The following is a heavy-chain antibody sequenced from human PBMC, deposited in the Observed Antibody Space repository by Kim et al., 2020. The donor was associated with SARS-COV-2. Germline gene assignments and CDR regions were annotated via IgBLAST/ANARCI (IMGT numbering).Heavy chain of an antibody. CDR2: ISDSRVTK. J-gene: IGHJ4*02. CDR3: AKMFYSVSRDF. V-gene: IGHV3-48*01. CDR1: GFTFRSYS. D-gene: IGHD2-2*01. Sequence: GGSLRLSCAASGFTFRSYSMHWVRQAPGKGLEWVSYISDSRVTKHYADSVKGRFTISRDNVNDILCLQMDSLRGDDTAVYYCAKMFYSVSRDFGCEGTLPTLSA.